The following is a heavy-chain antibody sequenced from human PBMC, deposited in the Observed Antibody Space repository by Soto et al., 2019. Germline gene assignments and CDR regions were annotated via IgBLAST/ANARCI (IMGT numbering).Heavy chain of an antibody. CDR3: ASRYCSGGSCYSGFN. V-gene: IGHV4-31*03. CDR1: GGSISSGGYY. CDR2: IYYSGST. Sequence: SETLSLTCTVSGGSISSGGYYWSWIRQHPGKGLEWIGYIYYSGSTYYNPSLKSRVTISVDTSKNQFSLKLSSVTAADTAVYYCASRYCSGGSCYSGFNWGQGTLVTVSS. J-gene: IGHJ4*02. D-gene: IGHD2-15*01.